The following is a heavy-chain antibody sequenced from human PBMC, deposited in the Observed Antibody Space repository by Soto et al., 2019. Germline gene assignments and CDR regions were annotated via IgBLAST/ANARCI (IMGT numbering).Heavy chain of an antibody. CDR2: INHSGST. V-gene: IGHV4-34*01. J-gene: IGHJ2*01. CDR3: ASTWRPHWYFDL. D-gene: IGHD3-16*01. CDR1: GGSFSGYY. Sequence: SETLSLTXAVYGGSFSGYYWSWIRQPPGKGLEWIGEINHSGSTNYNPSLKSRVTISVDTSKNQFSLKLSSVTAADTAVYYCASTWRPHWYFDLWGRGTLVTVSS.